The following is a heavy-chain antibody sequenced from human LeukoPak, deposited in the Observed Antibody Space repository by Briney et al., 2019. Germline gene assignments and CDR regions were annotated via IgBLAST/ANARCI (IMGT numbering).Heavy chain of an antibody. D-gene: IGHD3-16*01. CDR2: IKQDGSEK. Sequence: GGSLRLSCAASGFTFDYYWMSWLRQAPGKGLEWVANIKQDGSEKYYVDSVKGRFTISRDNAKNSVYLQMNSLRVEDTALYYCARGYVSLDYWGQGNLVTVSS. V-gene: IGHV3-7*01. CDR3: ARGYVSLDY. J-gene: IGHJ4*02. CDR1: GFTFDYYW.